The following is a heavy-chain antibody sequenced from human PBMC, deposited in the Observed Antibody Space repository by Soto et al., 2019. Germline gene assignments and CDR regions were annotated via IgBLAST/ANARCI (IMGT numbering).Heavy chain of an antibody. CDR1: GYTFTSYG. J-gene: IGHJ6*02. Sequence: ASVKVSCKASGYTFTSYGISWVRQAPGQGLEWMGWLSAYNGNTNYAQKLQGRVTMTTDTSTSTAYMELRSLRSDDTGVYYCARDSLTKFPPSYYYYGMDVWGQGTTVTVSS. CDR2: LSAYNGNT. D-gene: IGHD2-2*01. CDR3: ARDSLTKFPPSYYYYGMDV. V-gene: IGHV1-18*01.